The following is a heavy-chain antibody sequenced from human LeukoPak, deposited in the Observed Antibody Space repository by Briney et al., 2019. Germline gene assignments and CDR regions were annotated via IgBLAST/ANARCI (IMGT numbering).Heavy chain of an antibody. CDR2: ISSSGSTI. CDR3: ARARASSGRGPSNWFDP. Sequence: GGSLRLSCAASGFTFSSYEMNWVRQAPGKGLEWVSYISSSGSTIYYADSVKGRFTISRDNAKDSLYLQMNSLRAEDTAVYYCARARASSGRGPSNWFDPWGQGTLVTVSS. V-gene: IGHV3-48*03. J-gene: IGHJ5*02. CDR1: GFTFSSYE. D-gene: IGHD6-19*01.